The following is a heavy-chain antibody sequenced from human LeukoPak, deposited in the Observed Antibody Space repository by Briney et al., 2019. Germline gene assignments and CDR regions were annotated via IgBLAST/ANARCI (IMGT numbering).Heavy chain of an antibody. V-gene: IGHV3-23*01. CDR3: AKEILSWIQLWTDAFDI. Sequence: GGSLRLSCAASGFTFSSYAMSWVPQAPGKGLEWVSAISGSGGSTYYTDSVKGRFSISRDNSKNMLYLQMNSLRAEDTAVYYCAKEILSWIQLWTDAFDIWGQGTMVTVSS. D-gene: IGHD5-18*01. J-gene: IGHJ3*02. CDR2: ISGSGGST. CDR1: GFTFSSYA.